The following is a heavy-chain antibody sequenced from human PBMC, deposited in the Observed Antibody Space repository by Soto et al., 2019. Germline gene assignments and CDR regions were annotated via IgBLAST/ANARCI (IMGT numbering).Heavy chain of an antibody. J-gene: IGHJ4*02. CDR1: GYAFTTYG. CDR2: ISAHSGNT. CDR3: ARGRYGDY. Sequence: QVHLVQSGAEVKKPGASGKVSCKGSGYAFTTYGITWVRQAPGQGLEWMGWISAHSGNTNYAQSFEGRVTGTRDTSPSAAYMELRSLISDDTAVYYCARGRYGDYWGQGDLVTVSS. V-gene: IGHV1-18*01. D-gene: IGHD1-1*01.